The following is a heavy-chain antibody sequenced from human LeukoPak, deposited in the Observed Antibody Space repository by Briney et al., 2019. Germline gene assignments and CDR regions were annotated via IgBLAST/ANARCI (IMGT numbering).Heavy chain of an antibody. CDR3: ARAQGAFDI. Sequence: GGSLRLSCAASGFTFSSYEMNWVRQAPGKGLEWVSCISSSSSTIYYADPVKGRFTISRDNAKNSLDLQMNSLRAEDTAVYYCARAQGAFDIWGQGTMVTVSS. CDR2: ISSSSSTI. J-gene: IGHJ3*02. V-gene: IGHV3-48*03. CDR1: GFTFSSYE.